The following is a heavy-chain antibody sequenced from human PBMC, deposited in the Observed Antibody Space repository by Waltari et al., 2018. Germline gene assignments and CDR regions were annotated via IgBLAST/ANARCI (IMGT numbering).Heavy chain of an antibody. J-gene: IGHJ5*02. CDR2: ISYDGSNK. D-gene: IGHD3-9*01. CDR3: ARPDYDILGFDP. Sequence: QVQLVESGGGVVQPGRSLRLSCAASGFTFCSYAMHWVRQAPGKGLEWVAVISYDGSNKYYADAVKGRFTISRDNSKNTLYLQMNSLRAEDTAVYYCARPDYDILGFDPWGQGTLVTVSS. CDR1: GFTFCSYA. V-gene: IGHV3-30*01.